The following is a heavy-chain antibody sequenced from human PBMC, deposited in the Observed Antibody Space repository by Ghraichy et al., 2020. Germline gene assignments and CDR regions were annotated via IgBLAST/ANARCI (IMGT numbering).Heavy chain of an antibody. D-gene: IGHD3-10*01. Sequence: GGSLRLSCAASGFTFSSYAMHWVRQAPGKGLEWVAVISYDGSNKYYADSVKGRFTISRDNSKNTLYLQMNSLRAEDTAVYYCASGWSRWFGELSGPFDYWGQGTLVTVSS. J-gene: IGHJ4*02. CDR3: ASGWSRWFGELSGPFDY. CDR1: GFTFSSYA. V-gene: IGHV3-30-3*01. CDR2: ISYDGSNK.